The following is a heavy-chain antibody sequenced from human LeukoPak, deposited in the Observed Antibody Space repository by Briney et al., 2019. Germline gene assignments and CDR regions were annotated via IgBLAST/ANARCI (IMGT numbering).Heavy chain of an antibody. D-gene: IGHD7-27*01. V-gene: IGHV3-21*01. J-gene: IGHJ4*02. CDR3: ARDMWGTFDY. CDR1: GFTFSSYS. Sequence: PGGSLRLSCAASGFTFSSYSMNWVRQAPGKGPEWVSRLSPDSSVTDYADSVKGRFTISRDNAGNTMYLQMRSLRAEDTAVYYCARDMWGTFDYWGQGALVTVSS. CDR2: LSPDSSVT.